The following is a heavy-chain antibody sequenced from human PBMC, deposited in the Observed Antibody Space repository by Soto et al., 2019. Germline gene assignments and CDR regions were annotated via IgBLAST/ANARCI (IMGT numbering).Heavy chain of an antibody. Sequence: KISCNGSGYSFTSYCISWVRQAPGQGLEWMGGIIPICGTEYYAQMYQGSVTITEDEYTSSAYKELSRLSAEDTAVYYCARVYVAGRENYYYGMDVWGQGTTVTVSS. CDR2: IIPICGTE. D-gene: IGHD6-19*01. CDR1: GYSFTSYC. CDR3: ARVYVAGRENYYYGMDV. V-gene: IGHV1-69*01. J-gene: IGHJ6*02.